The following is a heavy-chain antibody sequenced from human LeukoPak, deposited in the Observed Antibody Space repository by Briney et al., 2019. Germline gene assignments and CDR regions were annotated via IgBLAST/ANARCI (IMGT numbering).Heavy chain of an antibody. V-gene: IGHV4-34*01. J-gene: IGHJ4*02. CDR3: ARAGNYYDSSGYSD. CDR2: INHSGST. D-gene: IGHD3-22*01. CDR1: GGSFSGYY. Sequence: SETLSLTCAVYGGSFSGYYWSWIRQPPGKGLEWIGEINHSGSTNYNPSLKSRVTISVDTSKNQSSLKLSSVTAADTAVYYCARAGNYYDSSGYSDWGQGTLVTVSS.